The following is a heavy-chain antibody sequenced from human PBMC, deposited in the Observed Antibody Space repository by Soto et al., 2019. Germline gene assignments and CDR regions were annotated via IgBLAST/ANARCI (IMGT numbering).Heavy chain of an antibody. D-gene: IGHD2-21*01. CDR1: GGSISSGGYY. CDR2: IDYSGST. CDR3: ARGVINAWFDP. J-gene: IGHJ5*02. V-gene: IGHV4-31*03. Sequence: QVQLQESGPGLMKPSQTLSLTCTVSGGSISSGGYYWSWIRQHPGKGLEWIGYIDYSGSTYYNPSLKSRVTISVDTSKNQFSLKLSSVTAADTAVYYCARGVINAWFDPWGQGTLVTVSS.